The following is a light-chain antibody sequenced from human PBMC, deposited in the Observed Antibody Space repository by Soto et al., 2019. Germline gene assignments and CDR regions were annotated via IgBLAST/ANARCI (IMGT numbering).Light chain of an antibody. J-gene: IGKJ1*01. Sequence: EIVLTQSPGTLSLSPGERATLSCMAIQSVSSRYLAWYQQKPGLAPRLLMYGASGRATGIPDRFIGTGSGTGLALTISRLERKGFAVYYCQQYSSSPWTFGQGTQVEIK. V-gene: IGKV3-20*01. CDR2: GAS. CDR3: QQYSSSPWT. CDR1: QSVSSRY.